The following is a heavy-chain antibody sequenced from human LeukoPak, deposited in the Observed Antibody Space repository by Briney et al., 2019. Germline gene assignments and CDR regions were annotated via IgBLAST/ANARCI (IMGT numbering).Heavy chain of an antibody. CDR3: ARGIAVAGTHFDY. CDR2: INHSGST. V-gene: IGHV4-34*01. J-gene: IGHJ4*02. Sequence: SETLSLTCAVYGGSFSGYYWSWIRQPPGKGLEWIGEINHSGSTNYNPSLKSRVTISVDTSKNQFSLKLSSVTAADTAVYHCARGIAVAGTHFDYWGQGTLVTVSS. D-gene: IGHD6-19*01. CDR1: GGSFSGYY.